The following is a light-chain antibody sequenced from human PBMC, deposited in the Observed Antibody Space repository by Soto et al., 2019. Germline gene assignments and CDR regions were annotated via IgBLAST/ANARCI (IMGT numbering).Light chain of an antibody. CDR3: QSYDSSLGGSV. CDR1: SSNIGAGYD. Sequence: QSVLTQPPSVSGAPGQRVTISCTGSSSNIGAGYDVHGYQQLPGTAPKLLIYGNSNRPSGVPDRFSGSKSGTSASLAITGLKAEDEADYYCQSYDSSLGGSVFGGGTKLTVL. CDR2: GNS. J-gene: IGLJ2*01. V-gene: IGLV1-40*01.